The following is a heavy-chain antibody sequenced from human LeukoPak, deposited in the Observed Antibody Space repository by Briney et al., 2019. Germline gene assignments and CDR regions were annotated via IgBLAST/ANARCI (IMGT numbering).Heavy chain of an antibody. CDR1: GFTFSNYW. Sequence: GSLRLSCAASGFTFSNYWMHWVRQAPGKGLVWVSRINRDRSSTSYADSVKGRFTISRDNAKNTLYLQMNSLRAEDTAVYYCARANIAAAAIDWGQGTLVTASS. CDR3: ARANIAAAAID. CDR2: INRDRSST. D-gene: IGHD6-13*01. V-gene: IGHV3-74*01. J-gene: IGHJ4*02.